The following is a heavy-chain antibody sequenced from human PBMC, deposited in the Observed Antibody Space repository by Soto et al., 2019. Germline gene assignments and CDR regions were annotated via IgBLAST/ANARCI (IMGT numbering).Heavy chain of an antibody. D-gene: IGHD3-3*01. CDR1: GYTFTSYD. Sequence: GASVKVSCKASGYTFTSYDINWVRQATGQGLEWMGWMNPNSGNTGYAQKFQGRVTMTRNTSISTAYMELSSLRSEDTAVYYCARGLNWYYDFWSGYYSPYYYYGMDVWGQGTTVTVSS. J-gene: IGHJ6*02. CDR2: MNPNSGNT. V-gene: IGHV1-8*01. CDR3: ARGLNWYYDFWSGYYSPYYYYGMDV.